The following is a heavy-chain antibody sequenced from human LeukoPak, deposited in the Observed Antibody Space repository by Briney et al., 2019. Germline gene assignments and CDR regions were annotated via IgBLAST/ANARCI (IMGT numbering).Heavy chain of an antibody. Sequence: TGGSLRLSCAASGFTFSDYYMSWIRQAPGKGLEWVSYISSSGTTMYYADSVKGRFTISRDNAKNSLYLQMNSLRGEDTAVYYCVRGGATGGRFEKWGQGTLVTVSS. J-gene: IGHJ4*02. CDR3: VRGGATGGRFEK. CDR1: GFTFSDYY. CDR2: ISSSGTTM. V-gene: IGHV3-11*01. D-gene: IGHD1-26*01.